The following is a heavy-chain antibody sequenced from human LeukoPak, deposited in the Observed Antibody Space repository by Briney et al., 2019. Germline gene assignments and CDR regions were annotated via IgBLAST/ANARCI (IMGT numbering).Heavy chain of an antibody. CDR1: GFTSSSYE. D-gene: IGHD3-22*01. J-gene: IGHJ4*02. Sequence: GESLKISCASSGFTSSSYEMNWVRQAPGKGLEWVSYISSSGSTIYYADSVKGRFTVSRDNAKNSLYLQMNSLRAEDTAVYYCARETRLLIGYWGQGTLVTVSS. CDR3: ARETRLLIGY. CDR2: ISSSGSTI. V-gene: IGHV3-48*03.